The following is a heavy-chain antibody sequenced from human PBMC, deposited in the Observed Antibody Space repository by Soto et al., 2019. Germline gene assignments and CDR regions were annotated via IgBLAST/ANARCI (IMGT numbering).Heavy chain of an antibody. J-gene: IGHJ5*02. CDR3: LLEREGKES. CDR1: GGTFSRDV. CDR2: IIPMCGTA. Sequence: QVHMVQSGAEVKNPGSSMKVSCKTSGGTFSRDVFSWVRQAPGQGLEWMGGIIPMCGTANYIQKFQGRATITADEPRGSVYMELSSLRSEDSAVYYCLLEREGKESWGQGPLVTVPS. V-gene: IGHV1-69*01.